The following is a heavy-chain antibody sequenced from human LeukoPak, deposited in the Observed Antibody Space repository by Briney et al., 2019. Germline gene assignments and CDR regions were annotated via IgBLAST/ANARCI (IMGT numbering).Heavy chain of an antibody. Sequence: GGSLRLSCAASGFTVSSNYMSWVRQAPGRGLEWVSFIYSGGDTYYADSVKGRFTISRDNSKNTLYLQMNGLRADDTALYYCARATYSSSWGIADFDYWGQGTPVTVSS. J-gene: IGHJ4*02. CDR1: GFTVSSNY. CDR3: ARATYSSSWGIADFDY. D-gene: IGHD6-13*01. CDR2: IYSGGDT. V-gene: IGHV3-53*01.